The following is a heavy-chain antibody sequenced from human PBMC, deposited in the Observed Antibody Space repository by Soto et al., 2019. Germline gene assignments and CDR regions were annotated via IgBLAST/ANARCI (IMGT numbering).Heavy chain of an antibody. CDR2: ISYDGSNE. Sequence: QVQLVQSGGGVVQPGRSLRLSCVASGFIFSTYGMHWVRQVPGKGLEWVAHISYDGSNEYYADSVKGRFTVSRDNAKKALDLQMNGRKTEDTALYYCTKEYIVGTTWGYFESWGQGALVIVSS. J-gene: IGHJ4*02. CDR3: TKEYIVGTTWGYFES. V-gene: IGHV3-30*18. CDR1: GFIFSTYG. D-gene: IGHD1-1*01.